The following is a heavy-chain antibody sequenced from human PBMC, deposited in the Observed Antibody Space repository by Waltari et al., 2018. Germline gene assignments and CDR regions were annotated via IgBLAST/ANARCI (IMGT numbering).Heavy chain of an antibody. J-gene: IGHJ1*01. Sequence: QVQLQQWGAGLLKPSETRSLSCAVNGGSSLRAYSGNWVRQVPGKGLEWIGEINDRGLTNYNPSLKSRVTMSVDTSRNQFSLTLTSVTAADTALYYCARSAAIVVRGRYFQYWGQGTLVTVSS. CDR2: INDRGLT. V-gene: IGHV4-34*02. CDR3: ARSAAIVVRGRYFQY. CDR1: GGSSLRAYS. D-gene: IGHD3-10*01.